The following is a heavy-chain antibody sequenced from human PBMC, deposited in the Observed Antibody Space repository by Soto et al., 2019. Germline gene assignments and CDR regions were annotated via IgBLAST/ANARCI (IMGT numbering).Heavy chain of an antibody. D-gene: IGHD3-10*01. J-gene: IGHJ6*02. CDR1: GGSISSGDYY. CDR3: ARAVADTMVRGVYYGMDV. V-gene: IGHV4-30-4*01. Sequence: SETLSLTCTVSGGSISSGDYYWSWIRQPPGKSLEWIGYIYYSGSTYYNPSLKSRVTISVDTSKNQFSLKLSSVTAADTAVYYCARAVADTMVRGVYYGMDVWGQGTTVTVSS. CDR2: IYYSGST.